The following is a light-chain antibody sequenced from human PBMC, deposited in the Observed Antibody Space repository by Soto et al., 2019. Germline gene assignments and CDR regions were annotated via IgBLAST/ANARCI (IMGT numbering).Light chain of an antibody. CDR2: DAS. Sequence: AIQLTHSPSSLSASVGDRVTITCRASQGISSALAWYQQKPGKAPKLLIYDASSLESGDPSRFSGSGSGTDFTLTISSLQPEDFATYYCQQFNSYPPTFGQGTKLEIK. J-gene: IGKJ2*01. CDR3: QQFNSYPPT. CDR1: QGISSA. V-gene: IGKV1-13*02.